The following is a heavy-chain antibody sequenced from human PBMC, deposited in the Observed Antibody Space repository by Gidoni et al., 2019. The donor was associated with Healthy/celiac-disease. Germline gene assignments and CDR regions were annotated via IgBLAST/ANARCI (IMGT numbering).Heavy chain of an antibody. Sequence: EVQLVQSGAEVKKPGESLKISCKGSGCSFPRYWIGWVREVPGKGLEWLGIIYPGDSDTRYSPSFQGQVTISADKSISTAYLQWSSLKASDTAMYYCARLGDTAMVGVSGVFDYWGQGTLVTVSS. CDR3: ARLGDTAMVGVSGVFDY. CDR2: IYPGDSDT. CDR1: GCSFPRYW. D-gene: IGHD5-18*01. V-gene: IGHV5-51*01. J-gene: IGHJ4*02.